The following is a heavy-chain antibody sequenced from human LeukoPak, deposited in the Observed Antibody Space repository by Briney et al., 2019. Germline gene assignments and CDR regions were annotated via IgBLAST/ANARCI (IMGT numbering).Heavy chain of an antibody. Sequence: GGSLRLSCAASGFTFSSYAMSWVRQAPGKGLEWVSAISGSVGATYYADSVKGRFTISRDNSKNTLYLQMNSLRAEDTAVYYCAKLGSGYNYGPFDYWGQGTLVTVSP. CDR3: AKLGSGYNYGPFDY. J-gene: IGHJ4*02. CDR1: GFTFSSYA. CDR2: ISGSVGAT. D-gene: IGHD5-18*01. V-gene: IGHV3-23*01.